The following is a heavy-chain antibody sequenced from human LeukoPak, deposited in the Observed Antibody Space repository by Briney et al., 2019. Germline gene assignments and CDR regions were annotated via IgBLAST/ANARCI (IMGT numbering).Heavy chain of an antibody. CDR3: ICLTDPFDY. V-gene: IGHV3-49*04. CDR1: GLTFGADS. CDR2: IRGKAYGGAT. Sequence: GGSLRLSCTGSGLTFGADSMAWVRQAPGKGAEGVGCIRGKAYGGATGYTASGKGRFTMAREETKSIVYLQMNSLRTEDTAVYYCICLTDPFDYWGQGSLVTVSS. J-gene: IGHJ4*02.